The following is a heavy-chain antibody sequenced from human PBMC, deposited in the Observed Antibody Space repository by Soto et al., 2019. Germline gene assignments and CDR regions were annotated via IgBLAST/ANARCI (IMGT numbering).Heavy chain of an antibody. Sequence: SETLSLTCTVSGGSISSSSYYWGWIRQPPGKGLEWIGSIYYSGSTYYNPSLKSRVTISVDTSKNQFSLKLSSVTAADTAVYYCARHPPTDYWGQGTLVTVSS. J-gene: IGHJ4*02. CDR2: IYYSGST. CDR3: ARHPPTDY. V-gene: IGHV4-39*01. CDR1: GGSISSSSYY.